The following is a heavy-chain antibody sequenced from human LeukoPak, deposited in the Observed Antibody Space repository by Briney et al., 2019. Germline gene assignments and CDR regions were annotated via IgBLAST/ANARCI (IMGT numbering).Heavy chain of an antibody. CDR3: ARRMSMVRGVIITRWFDP. Sequence: SQTLSLTCTVSGGSISSGDYYWSWIRHPPGKGLEWIGYIYYSGSTYYNPSLKSRVTISVDTSKNQFSLKLSSVTAADTAVYYCARRMSMVRGVIITRWFDPWGQGTLVTVSS. V-gene: IGHV4-30-4*01. CDR2: IYYSGST. D-gene: IGHD3-10*01. J-gene: IGHJ5*02. CDR1: GGSISSGDYY.